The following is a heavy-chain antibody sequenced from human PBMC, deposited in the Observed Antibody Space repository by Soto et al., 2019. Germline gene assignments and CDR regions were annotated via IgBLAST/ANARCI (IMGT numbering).Heavy chain of an antibody. J-gene: IGHJ5*02. V-gene: IGHV4-4*02. CDR3: ARGKGGTPNWFDP. CDR1: SGSINSTNW. CDR2: IYHSGTT. Sequence: SETLSLTCAVSSGSINSTNWWGWVRQPPGKGLEWIGEIYHSGTTNYNPSLKSRVTISVDRPKNQFSLKLTSVTAADTAVYYWARGKGGTPNWFDPWGQGTLVTVSS.